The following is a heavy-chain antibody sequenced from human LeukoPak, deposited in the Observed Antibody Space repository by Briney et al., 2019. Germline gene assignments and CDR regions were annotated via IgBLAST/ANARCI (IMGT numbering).Heavy chain of an antibody. CDR3: ARGYYYGSGSYPDY. Sequence: SETLSLTCTVSGGSISSYYWNWIRQPPGKGLEWIGYIYYSGTTNYNPSLKSRVSMSVDTSKNQFSLKLSSVTAADTAVYYCARGYYYGSGSYPDYWGQGTLVTVSS. V-gene: IGHV4-59*01. CDR2: IYYSGTT. CDR1: GGSISSYY. D-gene: IGHD3-10*01. J-gene: IGHJ4*02.